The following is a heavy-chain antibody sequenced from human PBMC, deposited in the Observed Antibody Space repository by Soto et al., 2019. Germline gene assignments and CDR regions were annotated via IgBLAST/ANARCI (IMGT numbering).Heavy chain of an antibody. D-gene: IGHD2-21*02. V-gene: IGHV4-4*07. CDR2: IFTSGST. CDR3: ARERHIVVVTARNWFDP. J-gene: IGHJ5*02. Sequence: TSETLSLTCTVSGGSISSYYWSWIRQPAGKVLEWIGRIFTSGSTNYNPSIKSRITMSVDTSKNQVSPTLTSVTAADTAVYYCARERHIVVVTARNWFDPWGQGTLVTVS. CDR1: GGSISSYY.